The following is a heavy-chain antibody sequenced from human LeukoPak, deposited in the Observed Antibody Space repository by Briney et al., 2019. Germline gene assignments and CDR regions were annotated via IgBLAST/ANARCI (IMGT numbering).Heavy chain of an antibody. CDR3: AREHYYGSGSYLREFDY. CDR1: GFTFSSYA. Sequence: GGSLRLSCAASGFTFSSYAMSWVRQAPGKGLEWVSAISDSGGSTYYADSVKGRFTISRDNSKNTLYLQMNSLRAEDTAVYYCAREHYYGSGSYLREFDYWGQGTLVTVSS. V-gene: IGHV3-23*01. J-gene: IGHJ4*02. D-gene: IGHD3-10*01. CDR2: ISDSGGST.